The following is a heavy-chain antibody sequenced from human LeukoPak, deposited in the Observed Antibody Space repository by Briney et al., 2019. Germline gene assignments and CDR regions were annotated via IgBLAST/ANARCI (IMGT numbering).Heavy chain of an antibody. Sequence: ASVKVSCKASGYTLAGYYLHWVRQAPGQGLEWMGRINPNTGVTNYAQNFQGRVTMTRDTSISIAYLDLRGLRSDDTAIYYCARDSVLGAKWGQGTLVTVSS. J-gene: IGHJ4*02. D-gene: IGHD2-8*02. CDR3: ARDSVLGAK. CDR1: GYTLAGYY. CDR2: INPNTGVT. V-gene: IGHV1-2*06.